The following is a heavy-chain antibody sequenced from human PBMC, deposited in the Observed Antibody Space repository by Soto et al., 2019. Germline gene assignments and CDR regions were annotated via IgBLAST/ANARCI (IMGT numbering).Heavy chain of an antibody. V-gene: IGHV3-30*18. CDR2: ISYDGSNK. CDR3: AKEPLRIAVVGVFDY. D-gene: IGHD6-19*01. J-gene: IGHJ4*02. CDR1: GFTFSSYG. Sequence: QVQLVESGGGVVQPGRSLRLSCAASGFTFSSYGMHWVRQAPGKGLEWVAVISYDGSNKYYADSVKGRFTISRDNSKNTLYLQMNSLRAEDTAVYYCAKEPLRIAVVGVFDYWGQGTLVTVSS.